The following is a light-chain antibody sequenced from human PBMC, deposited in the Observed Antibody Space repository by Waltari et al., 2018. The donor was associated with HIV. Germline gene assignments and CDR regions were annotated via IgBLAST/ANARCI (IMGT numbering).Light chain of an antibody. Sequence: QSVLTQPPSVSGAPGQRVTISCTGSSSHIGAGYAVHWYQQLPGTAPKLVIYANDNRPSGVPDRFSGSKSGTSASLAITGLQAEDDADYYCQSYDSALSGSVFGGGTKLTVL. CDR3: QSYDSALSGSV. CDR1: SSHIGAGYA. J-gene: IGLJ2*01. V-gene: IGLV1-40*01. CDR2: AND.